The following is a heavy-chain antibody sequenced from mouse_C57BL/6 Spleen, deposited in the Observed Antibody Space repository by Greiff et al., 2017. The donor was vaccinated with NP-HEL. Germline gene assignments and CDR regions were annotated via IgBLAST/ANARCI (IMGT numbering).Heavy chain of an antibody. V-gene: IGHV1-63*01. D-gene: IGHD2-4*01. J-gene: IGHJ3*01. CDR1: GYTFTNYW. CDR3: ARSSYEYDSPCAY. CDR2: IYPGGGYT. Sequence: VQLQQSGAELVRPGTSVKMSCKASGYTFTNYWIGWAKQRPGHGLEWIGDIYPGGGYTNYNEKFKGKATLTADKSSSTAYMQFSSLTSEDSAIYYCARSSYEYDSPCAYWGQGTLVTVSA.